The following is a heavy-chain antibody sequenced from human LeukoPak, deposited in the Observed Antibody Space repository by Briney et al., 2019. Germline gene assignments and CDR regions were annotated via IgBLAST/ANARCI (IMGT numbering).Heavy chain of an antibody. Sequence: PGGSLRLSCAASGFTFDDYGMNWVRQAPGKGLEWVSGISGSGRSTYYADSVKGRFTISRDNSKNTLSVQMNSVRAEDTAVYYCAKGWGAVAGTFYFDYWGQGIMVTVSS. CDR2: ISGSGRST. V-gene: IGHV3-23*01. CDR1: GFTFDDYG. CDR3: AKGWGAVAGTFYFDY. D-gene: IGHD6-19*01. J-gene: IGHJ4*02.